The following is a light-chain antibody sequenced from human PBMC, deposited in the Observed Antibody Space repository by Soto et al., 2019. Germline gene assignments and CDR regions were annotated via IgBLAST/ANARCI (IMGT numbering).Light chain of an antibody. V-gene: IGLV2-14*01. CDR3: SSYTSSSIPYV. Sequence: QSALTQPASVSGSPGQSITISCTGTSSDVGGYNYVSWYQQHPGKAPKLMIYEVSNRPSGVSNRFPGSKSGNTASLTISGLQAEDEADYYCSSYTSSSIPYVFGTGTKVTVL. CDR2: EVS. CDR1: SSDVGGYNY. J-gene: IGLJ1*01.